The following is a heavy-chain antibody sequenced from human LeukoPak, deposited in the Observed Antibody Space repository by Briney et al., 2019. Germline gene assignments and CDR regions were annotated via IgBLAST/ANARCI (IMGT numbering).Heavy chain of an antibody. CDR2: INPDGTEE. CDR1: GFTFSNYG. V-gene: IGHV3-7*03. D-gene: IGHD6-19*01. CDR3: VRDDRGIAVGSRDH. J-gene: IGHJ4*02. Sequence: GGSLRLSCAASGFTFSNYGMNWVRQAPGKGLEWVATINPDGTEERYVDSVKGRFTISRDNGKNSLYLQMSSLRAEDTAVYYCVRDDRGIAVGSRDHGAQGTLVTVSS.